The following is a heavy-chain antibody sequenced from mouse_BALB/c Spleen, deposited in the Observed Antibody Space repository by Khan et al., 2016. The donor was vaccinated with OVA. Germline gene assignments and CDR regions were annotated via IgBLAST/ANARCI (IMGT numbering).Heavy chain of an antibody. J-gene: IGHJ2*01. CDR3: ARVYGGDFDY. D-gene: IGHD1-1*01. V-gene: IGHV3-2*02. CDR2: LTYSGKP. CDR1: ASSITTDYA. Sequence: EVDLVEPGPGLVKPSQSLSLTCTFTASSITTDYAWNWISQFPGNKLEWMGFLTYSGKPKYNPSLKSRISITRDTSKIQFFLQLKSVTTEDTARYYCARVYGGDFDYWGQGTTLTVSS.